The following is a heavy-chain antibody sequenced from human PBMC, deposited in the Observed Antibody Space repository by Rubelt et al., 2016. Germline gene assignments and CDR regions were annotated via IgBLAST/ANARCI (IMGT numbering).Heavy chain of an antibody. CDR2: ISDDGSNK. Sequence: QVQLVESGGGVVQPGRSLRLSCAASGFTFSRYAIHWVRQAPGKGLEWVALISDDGSNKYYADSVKGRFTISRDNSKNTLYLQMNSLRAEETAVYYCARDLSDSGRYHHFDYWGQGTLVTASS. CDR1: GFTFSRYA. J-gene: IGHJ4*02. V-gene: IGHV3-30*04. CDR3: ARDLSDSGRYHHFDY. D-gene: IGHD1-26*01.